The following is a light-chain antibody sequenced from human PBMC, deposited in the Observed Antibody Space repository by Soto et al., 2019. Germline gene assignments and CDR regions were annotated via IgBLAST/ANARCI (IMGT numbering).Light chain of an antibody. Sequence: QSVLTQPASVSGSPGQSITISCSGSSSDIGAYDYVSWYQHHPGKAPKVIIYGVTNRPSGVSHRFSGSKSANTASLTISGLQAEDEADYYCTSYTSSSTHVFGTGTKLTVL. CDR1: SSDIGAYDY. V-gene: IGLV2-14*01. CDR3: TSYTSSSTHV. CDR2: GVT. J-gene: IGLJ1*01.